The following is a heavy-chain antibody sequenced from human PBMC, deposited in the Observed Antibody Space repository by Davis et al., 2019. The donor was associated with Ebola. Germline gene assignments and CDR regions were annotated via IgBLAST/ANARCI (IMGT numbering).Heavy chain of an antibody. J-gene: IGHJ6*02. CDR1: GGSLSGYF. CDR3: ARAPPRYDFWSGYRGYGMDV. D-gene: IGHD3-3*01. CDR2: ISQSGSLT. V-gene: IGHV4-34*01. Sequence: GSLRLSCAVYGGSLSGYFWTWIRQSPGKGLEWIGTISQSGSLTYYNSSLKSRVTIVVDTSNNHVSLRLHSVTAADTAVYYCARAPPRYDFWSGYRGYGMDVWGQGTTVTVSS.